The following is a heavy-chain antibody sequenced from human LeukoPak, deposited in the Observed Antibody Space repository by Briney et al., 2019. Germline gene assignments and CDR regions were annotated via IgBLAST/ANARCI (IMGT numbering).Heavy chain of an antibody. J-gene: IGHJ4*02. CDR3: GRALYDYGDDVGGGGYYFDY. D-gene: IGHD4-17*01. CDR1: GYTFTSYG. Sequence: ASVKVSCKASGYTFTSYGISWVRQAPGQGLEWMGWISAYNGNTNYAQKLQGRVTMTTGTSTSTAYMELRSLRSDDTAVYYCGRALYDYGDDVGGGGYYFDYWGQGTLVTVSS. V-gene: IGHV1-18*01. CDR2: ISAYNGNT.